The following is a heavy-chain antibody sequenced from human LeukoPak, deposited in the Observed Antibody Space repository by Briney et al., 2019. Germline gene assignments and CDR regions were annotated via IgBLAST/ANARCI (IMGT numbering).Heavy chain of an antibody. CDR3: ARTTVTTYYFDY. V-gene: IGHV4-38-2*02. CDR2: IYHSGST. CDR1: GYSISSGYY. Sequence: PSETLSLTCTVSGYSISSGYYWGWIRQPPGKGLEWIGSIYHSGSTYYNPSLKSRVTISVDTSKNQFSLKLSSVTAADTAVYYCARTTVTTYYFDYWGQGTLVTVSS. D-gene: IGHD4-17*01. J-gene: IGHJ4*02.